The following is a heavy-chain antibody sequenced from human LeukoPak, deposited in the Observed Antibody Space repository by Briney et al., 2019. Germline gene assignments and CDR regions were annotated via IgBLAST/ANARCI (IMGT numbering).Heavy chain of an antibody. J-gene: IGHJ4*02. CDR2: INPNSGGT. V-gene: IGHV1-2*06. CDR3: ARGSSGYCSGGSCYPPGY. Sequence: ASVKVSCMASGYTFTGYYMHWVRQAPGQGLEWMGRINPNSGGTNYAQKFQGRVTMTRDTSISTAYMELSRLRSDDTAVYYCARGSSGYCSGGSCYPPGYWGQGTLVTVSS. CDR1: GYTFTGYY. D-gene: IGHD2-15*01.